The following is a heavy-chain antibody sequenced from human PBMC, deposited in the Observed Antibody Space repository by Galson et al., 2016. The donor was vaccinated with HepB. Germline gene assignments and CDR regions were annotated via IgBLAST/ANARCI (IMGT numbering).Heavy chain of an antibody. Sequence: SLRLSCAASGFTFSNYSMNWVRQAPGKGLEWVSSISSSSSYIYYADSVKGRFTISGDNAKNSLYLQVNSLRAEDTAVYYCARATHTITYYYDSSGYKVDAFDIWGQGTMVTVSS. CDR2: ISSSSSYI. CDR1: GFTFSNYS. CDR3: ARATHTITYYYDSSGYKVDAFDI. V-gene: IGHV3-21*01. D-gene: IGHD3-22*01. J-gene: IGHJ3*02.